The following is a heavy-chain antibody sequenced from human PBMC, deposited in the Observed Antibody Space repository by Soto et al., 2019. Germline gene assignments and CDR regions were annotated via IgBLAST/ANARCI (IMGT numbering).Heavy chain of an antibody. CDR2: ISYDGSNK. J-gene: IGHJ4*02. D-gene: IGHD6-19*01. CDR1: GFPFSTYA. CDR3: ARDKSPYSSGWHNRHFDY. V-gene: IGHV3-30-3*01. Sequence: QVQLVESGGGVVQPGRSLRLSCAASGFPFSTYAMHWVRQAPGKGLEWVAVISYDGSNKYYADSVKGRFTISRDNSKNTLYLQMNSLRAEDTAVYYCARDKSPYSSGWHNRHFDYWGQGTLGTVSS.